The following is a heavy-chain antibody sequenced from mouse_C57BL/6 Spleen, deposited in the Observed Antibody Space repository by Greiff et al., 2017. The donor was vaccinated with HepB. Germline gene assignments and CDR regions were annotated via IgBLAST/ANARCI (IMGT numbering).Heavy chain of an antibody. CDR3: ARSLTKGYAMDY. V-gene: IGHV1-55*01. J-gene: IGHJ4*01. Sequence: QVHVKQSGAELVKPGASVKMSCKASGYTFTSYWITWVKQRPGQGLEWIGDIYPGSGSTNYNEKFKSKATLTVDTSSSTAYMQLSSLTSEDSAVYYCARSLTKGYAMDYWGQGTSVTVSS. CDR1: GYTFTSYW. CDR2: IYPGSGST. D-gene: IGHD6-1*01.